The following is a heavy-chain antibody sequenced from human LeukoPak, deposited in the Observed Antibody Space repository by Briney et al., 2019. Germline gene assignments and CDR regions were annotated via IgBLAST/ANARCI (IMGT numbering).Heavy chain of an antibody. CDR1: GFIFDDYA. J-gene: IGHJ5*02. CDR2: ISWNSGSI. V-gene: IGHV3-9*01. Sequence: PGRSLRLSCAASGFIFDDYAMHWVRQAPGKGLEWVSGISWNSGSIGYADSVKGRFTIYRDNAKNSLYLQMNSLRAEDTALYYCAKFQGWFDPWGQGTLVTVSS. CDR3: AKFQGWFDP.